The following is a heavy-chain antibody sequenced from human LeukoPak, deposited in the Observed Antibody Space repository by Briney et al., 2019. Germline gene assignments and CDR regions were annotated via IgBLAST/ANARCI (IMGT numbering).Heavy chain of an antibody. Sequence: GGSLRLSCAASGFTFSSYSMNWVRQAPGKGLEWVSSISSSSSYIYYADSVKGRFTISRDNAKNSLYLQMNSLRAEDTAVYYCARAFQYIAAAGMRYWFDPWGQGTLVTVSS. J-gene: IGHJ5*02. CDR2: ISSSSSYI. D-gene: IGHD6-13*01. CDR1: GFTFSSYS. V-gene: IGHV3-21*01. CDR3: ARAFQYIAAAGMRYWFDP.